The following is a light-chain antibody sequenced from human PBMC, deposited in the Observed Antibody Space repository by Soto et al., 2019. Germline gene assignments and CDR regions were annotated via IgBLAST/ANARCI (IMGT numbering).Light chain of an antibody. CDR2: DAS. Sequence: DIQMTQSPSTLSASVGDRVTITCRASQRISSWLAWYQQKPGKAPKLLIYDASSLESGVPSRFSGSGSGTELTLPISSLQPDDFATYYCQQYNSYSWTFGQGTKVEIK. CDR3: QQYNSYSWT. J-gene: IGKJ1*01. CDR1: QRISSW. V-gene: IGKV1-5*01.